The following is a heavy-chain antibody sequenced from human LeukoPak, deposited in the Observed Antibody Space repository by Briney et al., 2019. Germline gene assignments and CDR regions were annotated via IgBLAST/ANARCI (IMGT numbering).Heavy chain of an antibody. V-gene: IGHV1-46*01. D-gene: IGHD6-13*01. J-gene: IGHJ4*02. CDR3: ARDVGGSDSSSWPLGY. Sequence: ASVKVSCKASGYTFTNYYMHWVRQAPGQGLGWMGMINPSGGSTTYAQKFQGRVTMTRDLSTNTVYMERSSLRSDDTAVYYCARDVGGSDSSSWPLGYWGQGTLVTVSS. CDR1: GYTFTNYY. CDR2: INPSGGST.